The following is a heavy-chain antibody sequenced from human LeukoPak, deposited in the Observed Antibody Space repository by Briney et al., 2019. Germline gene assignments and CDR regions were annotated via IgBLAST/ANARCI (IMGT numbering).Heavy chain of an antibody. V-gene: IGHV1-18*01. CDR1: GYSFTSYG. Sequence: ASVKVSCKVSGYSFTSYGISWVRQAPGQGLEWMGWISAYNGNTNYAQKFQGRVTMATDTSTSTAYMELRSLRSDDTAVYYCARDYDILTGYPPGDYWGQGTLVTVSS. D-gene: IGHD3-9*01. CDR3: ARDYDILTGYPPGDY. J-gene: IGHJ4*02. CDR2: ISAYNGNT.